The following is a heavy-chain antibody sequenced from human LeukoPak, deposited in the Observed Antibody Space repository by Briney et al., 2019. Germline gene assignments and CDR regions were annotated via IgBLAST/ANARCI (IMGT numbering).Heavy chain of an antibody. CDR1: GGSFSGYY. D-gene: IGHD6-13*01. Sequence: SETLSLTCAVYGGSFSGYYWSWIRQPPGKGLEWIGEINHSGSTNYNPSLKSRVTLSVDTSKNQFSLKLSSVTAADTAVYYCAVIAAAGGFDYWGQGTLVTVSS. J-gene: IGHJ4*02. V-gene: IGHV4-34*01. CDR3: AVIAAAGGFDY. CDR2: INHSGST.